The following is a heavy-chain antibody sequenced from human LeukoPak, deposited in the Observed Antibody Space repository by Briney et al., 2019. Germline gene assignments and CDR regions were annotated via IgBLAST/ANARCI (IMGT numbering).Heavy chain of an antibody. J-gene: IGHJ4*02. D-gene: IGHD5-12*01. CDR1: GFPFFNYC. CDR2: IHSNGIT. CDR3: ATSRGYSGYDVLDN. V-gene: IGHV3-74*01. Sequence: GGSLRLSCAASGFPFFNYCMQWVRQAPGKGLVWVSRIHSNGITDYAESVKGRFTISRDNAKDTLYLQMNSLRAEDTAVYYCATSRGYSGYDVLDNWGQGTLVTVSS.